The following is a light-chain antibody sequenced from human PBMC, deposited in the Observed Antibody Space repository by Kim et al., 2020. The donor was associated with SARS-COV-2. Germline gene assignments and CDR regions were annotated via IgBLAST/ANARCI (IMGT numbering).Light chain of an antibody. J-gene: IGKJ5*01. V-gene: IGKV1-12*01. CDR1: QGISSW. Sequence: ASVGGRVTITCRASQGISSWLDWYQQKPGKAPKRLIYAASSLQSGVPSRFSGSGSGTDFTLTISSLQPEDFATYYCQQANSFPITFGQGTRLEIK. CDR3: QQANSFPIT. CDR2: AAS.